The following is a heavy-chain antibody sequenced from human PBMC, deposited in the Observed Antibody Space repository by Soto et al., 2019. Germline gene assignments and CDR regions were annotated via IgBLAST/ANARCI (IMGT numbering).Heavy chain of an antibody. CDR2: IFHSGNT. CDR1: NYSIRSATY. J-gene: IGHJ5*02. D-gene: IGHD3-16*01. CDR3: ARMILGTPNWIDP. Sequence: SDALSLTCFVSNYSIRSATYWGWIRQPPGKGLEWVGSIFHSGNTYPNPSLKSRVTISVDTSKNQFSLKLRSVTAADTAMYYCARMILGTPNWIDPWGHGILVTVPS. V-gene: IGHV4-38-2*01.